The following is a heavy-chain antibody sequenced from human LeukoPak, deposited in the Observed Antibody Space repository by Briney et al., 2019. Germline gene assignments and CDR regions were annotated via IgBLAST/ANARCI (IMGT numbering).Heavy chain of an antibody. Sequence: PGGSLRLSCAASGFTVSSNYMSWVRQAPGEGLEWVSVTYSGGSTYYADSVKGRFTISRDNSKNTLYLQMNSLRAEDTAVYYCARSRGAAYWYFALWGRGTLVTVSS. J-gene: IGHJ2*01. V-gene: IGHV3-66*02. CDR2: TYSGGST. CDR3: ARSRGAAYWYFAL. CDR1: GFTVSSNY. D-gene: IGHD6-25*01.